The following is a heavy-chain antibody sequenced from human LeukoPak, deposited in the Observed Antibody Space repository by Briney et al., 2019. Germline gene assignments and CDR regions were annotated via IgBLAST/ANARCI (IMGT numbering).Heavy chain of an antibody. Sequence: ASVKVSCKSSGYTFTDYYMHWVRQAPGQGLEWMGWINPNSGGTNYAQKFQGRVTMTRDTSISTAYMELSRLRSDDTAVYYCVISFPGYTSSPNWFDSWGQGTLVTVSS. V-gene: IGHV1-2*02. CDR1: GYTFTDYY. J-gene: IGHJ5*01. CDR3: VISFPGYTSSPNWFDS. D-gene: IGHD5-12*01. CDR2: INPNSGGT.